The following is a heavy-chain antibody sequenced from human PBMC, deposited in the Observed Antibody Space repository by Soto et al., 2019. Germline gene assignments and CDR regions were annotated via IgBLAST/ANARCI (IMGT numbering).Heavy chain of an antibody. CDR2: IWYDGGNR. Sequence: GGSLRLSCRASRFTFSSYGMHWVRQAPGKGLEWVAVIWYDGGNRYYADSVKGRFTISRDNFENMLYLQMNSLRAEDTAVYYCARSYSSGWEFDYWGQGTQVTVSS. J-gene: IGHJ4*02. V-gene: IGHV3-33*01. CDR3: ARSYSSGWEFDY. CDR1: RFTFSSYG. D-gene: IGHD6-19*01.